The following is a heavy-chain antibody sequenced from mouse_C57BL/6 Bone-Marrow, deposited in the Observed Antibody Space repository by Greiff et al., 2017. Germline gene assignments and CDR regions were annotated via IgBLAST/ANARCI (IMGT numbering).Heavy chain of an antibody. Sequence: EVKLVESGPGLAKPSQTLSLTCSVTGYSITSDYWNWIRKFPGNKLEYMGYISYSGSTYYNPSLKSRLSITRDTSKNQYYLQLNSVTTEDTATYYCARRYYGSSYDWYFDVWGTGTTVTVSS. CDR2: ISYSGST. J-gene: IGHJ1*03. V-gene: IGHV3-8*01. D-gene: IGHD1-1*01. CDR1: GYSITSDY. CDR3: ARRYYGSSYDWYFDV.